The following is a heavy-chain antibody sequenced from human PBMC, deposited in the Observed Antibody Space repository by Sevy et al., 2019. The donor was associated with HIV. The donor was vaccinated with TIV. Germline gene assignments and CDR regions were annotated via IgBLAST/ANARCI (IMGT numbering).Heavy chain of an antibody. CDR3: ARPDLSGWYFDF. CDR2: ISSSSDSSRTL. V-gene: IGHV3-48*01. D-gene: IGHD6-19*01. Sequence: GESLKISCVASGFTFSSYSMNWVRQAPGKGLEWVSYISSSSDSSRTLYYADSVKGRFSISRDKAKNSVHLQMTSLRVEDTAVYYCARPDLSGWYFDFWGHGTLVTVSS. CDR1: GFTFSSYS. J-gene: IGHJ4*01.